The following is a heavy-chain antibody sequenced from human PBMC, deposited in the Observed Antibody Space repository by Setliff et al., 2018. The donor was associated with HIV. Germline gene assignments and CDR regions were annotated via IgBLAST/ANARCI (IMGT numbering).Heavy chain of an antibody. D-gene: IGHD5-12*01. Sequence: PSETLSLTCAVSGASITTSSYFWGWIRQPPGKGLEWIGSISHSGTTYYSPSLNSRVTISADTSKNQFSLKLNSVIAADTALYFCAKHWSLEVATMGASDIWGQGTMVTVS. CDR3: AKHWSLEVATMGASDI. CDR1: GASITTSSYF. V-gene: IGHV4-39*01. CDR2: ISHSGTT. J-gene: IGHJ3*02.